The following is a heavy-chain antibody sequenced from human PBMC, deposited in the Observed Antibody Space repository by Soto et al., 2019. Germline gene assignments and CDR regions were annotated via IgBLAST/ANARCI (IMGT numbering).Heavy chain of an antibody. Sequence: GGSLRLSCAASGFTFSSYGMHWVRQAPGKGLEWVAVISYDGSNKYYADSVKGRFTISRDNSKNTLYLQMNSLRAEDTAVYYCAKDLLGYSSSWYFDYWGQGTLVTVSS. CDR2: ISYDGSNK. CDR3: AKDLLGYSSSWYFDY. CDR1: GFTFSSYG. D-gene: IGHD6-13*01. J-gene: IGHJ4*02. V-gene: IGHV3-30*18.